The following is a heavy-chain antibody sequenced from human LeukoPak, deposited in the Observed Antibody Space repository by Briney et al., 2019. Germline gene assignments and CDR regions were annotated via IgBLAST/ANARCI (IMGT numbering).Heavy chain of an antibody. V-gene: IGHV1-69*04. D-gene: IGHD2-15*01. J-gene: IGHJ4*02. CDR2: IIPILGIA. Sequence: ASVKVSCKASGGTFSSYAISWVRQAPGQGLEWMGRIIPILGIANYAQKFQGRVTITADKSTSTAYMELSSLRSEDTAVYYCARVRCSGGSCYSSFDYWGQGTLVTVSS. CDR3: ARVRCSGGSCYSSFDY. CDR1: GGTFSSYA.